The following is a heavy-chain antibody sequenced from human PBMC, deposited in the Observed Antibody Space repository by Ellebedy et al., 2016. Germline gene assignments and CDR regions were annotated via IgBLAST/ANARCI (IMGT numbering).Heavy chain of an antibody. CDR1: GGSVRSGSYY. Sequence: LETLSLTCTVSGGSVRSGSYYWSWIRQPPGKGPEWIGYIYYSGSTNYNPSLKSRVTISSDTSKNQFSLKLRSVTAADTAVYYCARASDWLAAAGTFDYWGQGSLVTVSS. CDR2: IYYSGST. V-gene: IGHV4-61*01. D-gene: IGHD6-13*01. CDR3: ARASDWLAAAGTFDY. J-gene: IGHJ4*02.